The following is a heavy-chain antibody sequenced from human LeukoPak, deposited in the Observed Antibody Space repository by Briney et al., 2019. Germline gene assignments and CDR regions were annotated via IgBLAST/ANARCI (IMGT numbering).Heavy chain of an antibody. D-gene: IGHD1-14*01. CDR1: GFTFSTYA. CDR2: TSYDGSTK. J-gene: IGHJ6*02. CDR3: ARDHPNRGSHYYAMDV. Sequence: GGSLRLSCPAPGFTFSTYAIHSVRQAPGNCLHFVLVTSYDGSTKYYADSVKGRFTISRDNSKNTVYLQMNSLRAEDSGVYYCARDHPNRGSHYYAMDVWGPGTTVTVSS. V-gene: IGHV3-30-3*01.